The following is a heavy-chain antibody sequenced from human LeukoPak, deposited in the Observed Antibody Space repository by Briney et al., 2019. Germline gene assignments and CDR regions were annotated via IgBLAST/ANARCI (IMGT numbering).Heavy chain of an antibody. CDR1: GFNFSDHW. J-gene: IGHJ6*02. V-gene: IGHV3-74*01. CDR2: INADGTTT. CDR3: AREATIFYDMDV. Sequence: GGSLRLCCAASGFNFSDHWMHWVRQVPGKGLVWVSRINADGTTTKYAGSVKGRFTISRDNAKNTVYLQMNSLRDEDAAVYYCAREATIFYDMDVWGQGTTVTVS. D-gene: IGHD3-3*01.